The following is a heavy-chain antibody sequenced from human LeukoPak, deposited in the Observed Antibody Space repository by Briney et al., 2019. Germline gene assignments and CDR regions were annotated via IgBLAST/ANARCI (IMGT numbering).Heavy chain of an antibody. CDR3: ARGLYGDYSFDY. J-gene: IGHJ4*02. CDR1: GGSISSSSYY. D-gene: IGHD4-17*01. Sequence: PSETLSLTCTVSGGSISSSSYYWGWIRQPPGKGLEWIGSIYYSGSTYCNPSLKSRVTISVDTSKNQFSLKLSSVTAADTAVYYCARGLYGDYSFDYWGQGTLVTVSS. V-gene: IGHV4-39*07. CDR2: IYYSGST.